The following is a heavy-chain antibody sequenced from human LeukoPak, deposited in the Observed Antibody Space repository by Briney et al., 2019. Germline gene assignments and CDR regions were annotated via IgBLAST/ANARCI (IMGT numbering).Heavy chain of an antibody. CDR1: GGSISSGSYS. D-gene: IGHD2-2*01. CDR3: XRSSTTDPNHYYXYYMDV. CDR2: IYSSGTT. Sequence: SETLSLTCTVSGGSISSGSYSWNWIRQPAGTGLECIGRIYSSGTTNYNPSLKSRVTMSVDTSKNQFSLKLTSVTAADTAVYXXXRSSTTDPNHYYXYYMDVWGKGTTVTVSS. V-gene: IGHV4-61*02. J-gene: IGHJ6*03.